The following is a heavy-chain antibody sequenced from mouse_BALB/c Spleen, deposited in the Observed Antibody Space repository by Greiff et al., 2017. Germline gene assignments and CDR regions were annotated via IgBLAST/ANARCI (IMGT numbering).Heavy chain of an antibody. Sequence: EVQLVESGGGLVKPGGSLKLSCAASGFTFSSYAMSWVRQTPEKRLEWVASISSGGSTYYPDSVKGRFTISRDNARNILYLQMSSLRSEDTAMYYCARGRDYGYDVSFAYWGQGTLVTVSA. CDR1: GFTFSSYA. V-gene: IGHV5-6-5*01. CDR2: ISSGGST. J-gene: IGHJ3*01. CDR3: ARGRDYGYDVSFAY. D-gene: IGHD2-2*01.